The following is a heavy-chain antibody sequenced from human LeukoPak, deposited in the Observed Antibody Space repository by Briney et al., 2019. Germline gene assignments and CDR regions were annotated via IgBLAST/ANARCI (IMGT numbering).Heavy chain of an antibody. D-gene: IGHD1-14*01. J-gene: IGHJ4*02. CDR3: ASPPGNADPVWSYYFDY. CDR2: IIPIFGIA. CDR1: GGTFSSYA. V-gene: IGHV1-69*04. Sequence: ASVKVSCKASGGTFSSYAISWVRQAPGQGLEWMGRIIPIFGIANYAQKFQGRVTITADKSTSTAYMELSSLRSEDTAVYYCASPPGNADPVWSYYFDYWGQGTLVTVSS.